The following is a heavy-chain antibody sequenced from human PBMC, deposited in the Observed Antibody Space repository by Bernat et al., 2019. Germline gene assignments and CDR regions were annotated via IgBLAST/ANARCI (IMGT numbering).Heavy chain of an antibody. D-gene: IGHD3-3*01. V-gene: IGHV3-7*03. CDR1: GFTFSSYW. J-gene: IGHJ6*03. CDR2: IKQDGSEK. CDR3: ARARGSYDFWSGYSSGYYYYYYMDV. Sequence: EVQLVESGGGLVQPGGSLRLSCAASGFTFSSYWMSWVRQAPGKGLEWVANIKQDGSEKYYEDSVKGRFTISRDNAKNSLYLQMNSLRAEDTAVYYCARARGSYDFWSGYSSGYYYYYYMDVWGKGTTVTVSS.